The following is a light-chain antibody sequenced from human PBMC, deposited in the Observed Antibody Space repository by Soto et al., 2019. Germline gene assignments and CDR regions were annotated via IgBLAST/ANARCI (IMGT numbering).Light chain of an antibody. V-gene: IGLV2-8*01. CDR3: SSYAGGNNLV. CDR2: EVS. CDR1: SSDVGGYSF. Sequence: QSVLTQPPSASGSLGQSVTISCTGTSSDVGGYSFVSWYRQYPGKAPKLMIYEVSKRPSGVPDRFSGSKSGSTASLTVSGLQAEDEADYYCSSYAGGNNLVFGGGTKVTVL. J-gene: IGLJ3*02.